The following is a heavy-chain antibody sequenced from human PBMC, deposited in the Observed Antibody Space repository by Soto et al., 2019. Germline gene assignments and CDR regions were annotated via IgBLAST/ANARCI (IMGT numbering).Heavy chain of an antibody. V-gene: IGHV3-73*01. Sequence: GGSLRLSCTASGFSFSGSAMHWVRQASGKGLEWVGRIRSKSNKYATLYAASVKGRFTISRDDSQNTAYLQMESLKSEDTAVYYCSSGSYYSSYWGQGTLVTVSS. CDR2: IRSKSNKYAT. J-gene: IGHJ4*02. CDR3: SSGSYYSSY. D-gene: IGHD1-26*01. CDR1: GFSFSGSA.